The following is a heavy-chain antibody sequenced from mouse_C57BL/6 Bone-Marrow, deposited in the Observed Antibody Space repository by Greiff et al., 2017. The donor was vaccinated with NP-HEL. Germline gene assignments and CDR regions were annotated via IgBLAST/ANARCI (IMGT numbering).Heavy chain of an antibody. CDR2: ISYDGSN. CDR1: GYSITSGYY. Sequence: EVQLQESGPGLVKPSQSLSLTCSVPGYSITSGYYWNWIRQFPGNQLEWMGYISYDGSNNYNPSLKNRISITRDTSKNQFFLKLNSVTTEDTATYDCARGGGSRGGYWGQGTTLTVSS. V-gene: IGHV3-6*01. CDR3: ARGGGSRGGY. J-gene: IGHJ2*01. D-gene: IGHD1-1*01.